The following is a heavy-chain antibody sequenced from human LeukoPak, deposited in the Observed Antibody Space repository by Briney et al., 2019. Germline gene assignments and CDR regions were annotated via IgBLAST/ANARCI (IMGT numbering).Heavy chain of an antibody. V-gene: IGHV4-34*01. CDR3: ARGLGGGNSVYFDL. J-gene: IGHJ2*01. D-gene: IGHD4-23*01. CDR2: IYHSGSA. CDR1: DGSFSAYC. Sequence: SETLSLTCAVYDGSFSAYCWSWIRQPPGKGLECIGEIYHSGSANYNPSLQSRVTISVDTSKNQFSLKLSSVTAADTAVYYCARGLGGGNSVYFDLWGRCTLVTVSS.